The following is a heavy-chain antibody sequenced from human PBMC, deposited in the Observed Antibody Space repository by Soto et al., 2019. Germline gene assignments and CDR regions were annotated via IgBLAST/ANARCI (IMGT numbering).Heavy chain of an antibody. D-gene: IGHD1-1*01. CDR2: INDDGSST. J-gene: IGHJ4*02. Sequence: RLSCAASGFTFSMYWMHWVRQVPGKGPEWVSGINDDGSSTNYADSVKGRFTISRDNAKNTLYLQMNALRAEDTAVYYCTRGPRSTSTGTGAFWGQGTLVTVSS. CDR3: TRGPRSTSTGTGAF. V-gene: IGHV3-74*01. CDR1: GFTFSMYW.